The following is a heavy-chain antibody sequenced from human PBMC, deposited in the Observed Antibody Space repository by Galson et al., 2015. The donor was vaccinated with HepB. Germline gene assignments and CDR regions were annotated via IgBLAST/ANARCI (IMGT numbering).Heavy chain of an antibody. Sequence: TLSLTCAVSGASISSGGYYWSWIRQPPGRDLEGIGYIYYSGSTYYNPSLKSRVTISVDTSKNQFSLKVRSVTAADTAVYYCARYRGAAADFDSWGQGTLVTVSS. V-gene: IGHV4-30-4*01. D-gene: IGHD6-13*01. CDR3: ARYRGAAADFDS. CDR1: GASISSGGYY. J-gene: IGHJ4*02. CDR2: IYYSGST.